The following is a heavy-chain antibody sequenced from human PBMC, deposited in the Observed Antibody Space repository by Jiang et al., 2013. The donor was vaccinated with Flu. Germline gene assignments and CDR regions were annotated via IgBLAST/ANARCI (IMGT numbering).Heavy chain of an antibody. Sequence: KPTQILTLTCSFSGFSLTTTGMCVTWIRQPPGKALEWLALIDWDDDKYYNTSLKTRLTISKDTTKNQVVLTVTNMDPVDTATYYCARVYGAGIYYYFAMDVWGQGTTVTVSS. J-gene: IGHJ6*02. CDR2: IDWDDDK. V-gene: IGHV2-70*12. CDR3: ARVYGAGIYYYFAMDV. D-gene: IGHD1-1*01. CDR1: GFSLTTTGMC.